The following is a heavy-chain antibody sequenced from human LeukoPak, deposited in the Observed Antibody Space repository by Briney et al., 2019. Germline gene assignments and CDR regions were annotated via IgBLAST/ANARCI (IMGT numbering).Heavy chain of an antibody. CDR3: ARVVSAAGTIDY. J-gene: IGHJ4*02. D-gene: IGHD6-13*01. CDR1: GGSISSGGYY. CDR2: IYYSGST. V-gene: IGHV4-31*03. Sequence: SETLSLTCTVSGGSISSGGYYWSWIRQHPGKGLEWLGYIYYSGSTYYNPSLKSRVTISVDTSKNQFSLKLSSVTAADTAVYYCARVVSAAGTIDYWGQGTLVTVSS.